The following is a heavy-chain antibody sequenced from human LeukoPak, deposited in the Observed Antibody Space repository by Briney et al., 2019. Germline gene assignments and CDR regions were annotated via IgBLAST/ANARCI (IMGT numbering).Heavy chain of an antibody. J-gene: IGHJ4*02. CDR2: IYPGYSHT. D-gene: IGHD3-22*01. Sequence: GESLKISCKGSGYSFTSYWIGWVPQIPRKGLEWMWIIYPGYSHTRYSPPFHGQVTISADKSVSTAYLQWSSLKASDTARYYCARMLPSVVVIPYYFDYWGQGTLVTVSS. V-gene: IGHV5-51*01. CDR3: ARMLPSVVVIPYYFDY. CDR1: GYSFTSYW.